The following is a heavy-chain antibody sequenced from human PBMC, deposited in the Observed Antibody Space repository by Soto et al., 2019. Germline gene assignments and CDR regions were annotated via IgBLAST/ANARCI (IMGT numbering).Heavy chain of an antibody. CDR1: GFTFSSYG. V-gene: IGHV3-33*01. Sequence: HPGGSLRLSCAASGFTFSSYGMHWVRQAPGKGLEWVAVIWYDGSNKYYADSVKGRFTISRDNSKNTLYLQMNSLRAEDTAVYYCARSDTAMVTDYYYYGMDVWGQGTTVTVSS. CDR2: IWYDGSNK. CDR3: ARSDTAMVTDYYYYGMDV. J-gene: IGHJ6*02. D-gene: IGHD5-18*01.